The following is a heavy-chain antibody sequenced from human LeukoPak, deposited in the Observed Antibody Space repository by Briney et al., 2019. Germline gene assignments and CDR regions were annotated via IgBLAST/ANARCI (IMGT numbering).Heavy chain of an antibody. CDR1: GGSFSGYY. D-gene: IGHD2-2*01. J-gene: IGHJ4*02. V-gene: IGHV4-34*01. CDR3: ARALVVPASYYFDY. Sequence: PSETLSLTCAVYGGSFSGYYWSWIRQPPGKGLEWIGEINHSGSTNYNPSPKSRVTISVDTSKNQFSLKLNSVTAADTAVYYCARALVVPASYYFDYWGQGTLVTVSS. CDR2: INHSGST.